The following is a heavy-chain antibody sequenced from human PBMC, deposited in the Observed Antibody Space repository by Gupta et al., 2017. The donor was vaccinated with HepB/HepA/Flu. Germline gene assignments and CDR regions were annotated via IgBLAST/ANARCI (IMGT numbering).Heavy chain of an antibody. J-gene: IGHJ4*02. CDR1: GDSISTVGYY. V-gene: IGHV4-39*01. Sequence: QLQLQESGPGLVKPSETLSLTCTVSGDSISTVGYYWGWIRQPPGKGLEWIGSIYFSGSAYSNPSLRGRVTISVDTSNNQFALKLSSVNAADTAVYYCARHDGYNYGRNDYWGQGTLVTVS. D-gene: IGHD5-18*01. CDR3: ARHDGYNYGRNDY. CDR2: IYFSGSA.